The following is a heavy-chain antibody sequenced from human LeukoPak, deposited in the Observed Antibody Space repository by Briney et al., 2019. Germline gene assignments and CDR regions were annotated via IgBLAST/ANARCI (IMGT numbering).Heavy chain of an antibody. CDR2: ISYDGSNK. CDR3: ARGFYYYDRSGPAY. V-gene: IGHV3-30-3*01. CDR1: GFTFSSYA. D-gene: IGHD3-22*01. Sequence: PGGSLRLSCAASGFTFSSYAMHWVRQAPGKGLEWVAVISYDGSNKYYADSVKGRFTISRDNSKNTLYLQMNSLRAEDTAVYYCARGFYYYDRSGPAYWGQGTLVTVSS. J-gene: IGHJ4*02.